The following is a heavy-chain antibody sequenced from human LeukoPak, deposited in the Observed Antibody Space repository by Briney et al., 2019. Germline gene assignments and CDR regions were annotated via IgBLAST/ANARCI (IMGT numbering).Heavy chain of an antibody. CDR3: ARLNFRGGEALHFDS. CDR1: GGSLTNYY. J-gene: IGHJ4*02. D-gene: IGHD3-16*01. Sequence: SETLSLTCSVSGGSLTNYYWGWIRQPPGKGLELIGYIHSDGTTNYDISLQSRVAISLDTSKIQFSLRLYSVTAADTALYFCARLNFRGGEALHFDSWGQGTLVTVSS. V-gene: IGHV4-4*09. CDR2: IHSDGTT.